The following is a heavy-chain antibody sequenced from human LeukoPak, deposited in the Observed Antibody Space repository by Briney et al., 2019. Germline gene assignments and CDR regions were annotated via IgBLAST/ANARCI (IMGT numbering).Heavy chain of an antibody. V-gene: IGHV4-39*07. CDR1: GGSISSSSYY. CDR2: IYYSGST. Sequence: SEALSLTCTVSGGSISSSSYYWGWIRQPPGKGLEWIGSIYYSGSTYYNPSLKSRVTISVDTSKNQFSLKLSSVTAADTAVYYCARVRYYFDYWGQGTLVTVSS. J-gene: IGHJ4*02. D-gene: IGHD4-17*01. CDR3: ARVRYYFDY.